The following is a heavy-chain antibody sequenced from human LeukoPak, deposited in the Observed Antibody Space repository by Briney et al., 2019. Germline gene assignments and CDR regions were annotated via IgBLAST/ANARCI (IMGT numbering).Heavy chain of an antibody. Sequence: PGGSLRLSCVASGSTFSNCWMTWVRQAPGKGLEWVANIKQDGSDKFYVDSVKGRFTISRDNAKNSLYLQMNSLRAEDTAVYYCARDRPYYYFDYWGQGTLVTVSS. J-gene: IGHJ4*02. CDR2: IKQDGSDK. CDR1: GSTFSNCW. D-gene: IGHD1-26*01. CDR3: ARDRPYYYFDY. V-gene: IGHV3-7*04.